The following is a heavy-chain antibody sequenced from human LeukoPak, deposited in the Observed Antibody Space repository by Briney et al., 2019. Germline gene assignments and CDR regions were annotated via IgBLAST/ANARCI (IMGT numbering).Heavy chain of an antibody. J-gene: IGHJ4*02. Sequence: PGGSLRLSCAASGFTFSSYAMSWVRQAPGKELEWVSIISGSGGSTHYADSVKGRFIISRDRSKNTLYLQMNSLRAEDTAIYYCANLGGQGLAPNDYWGQGSLVTVSS. CDR3: ANLGGQGLAPNDY. CDR1: GFTFSSYA. CDR2: ISGSGGST. D-gene: IGHD6-19*01. V-gene: IGHV3-23*01.